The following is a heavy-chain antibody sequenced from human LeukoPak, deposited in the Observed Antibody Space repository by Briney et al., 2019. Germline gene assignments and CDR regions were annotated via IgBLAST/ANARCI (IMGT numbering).Heavy chain of an antibody. CDR3: AKELYYYDSSGYYYVIDY. D-gene: IGHD3-22*01. CDR1: GFTFSSYW. CDR2: INSDGSST. J-gene: IGHJ4*02. V-gene: IGHV3-74*01. Sequence: GGSLRLSCAASGFTFSSYWMHWVRQAPGKGLVWVSRINSDGSSTSYADSVKGRFTISRDNAKNTLYLQVNSLRAEDTAVYYCAKELYYYDSSGYYYVIDYWGQGTLVTVSS.